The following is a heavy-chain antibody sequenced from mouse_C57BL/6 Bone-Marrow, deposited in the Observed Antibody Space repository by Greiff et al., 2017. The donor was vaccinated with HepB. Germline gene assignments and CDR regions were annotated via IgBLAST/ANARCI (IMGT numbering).Heavy chain of an antibody. CDR3: AKSPNLLPDY. CDR2: ISDGGSYT. Sequence: DVHLVESGGGLVKPGGSLKLSCAASGFTFSSYAMSWVRQTPEKRLEWVATISDGGSYTYYPDNVKGRFTISRDNAKNNLYLQMSHLKSEDTAMYYCAKSPNLLPDYWGQGTTLTVSS. CDR1: GFTFSSYA. D-gene: IGHD1-1*01. J-gene: IGHJ2*01. V-gene: IGHV5-4*01.